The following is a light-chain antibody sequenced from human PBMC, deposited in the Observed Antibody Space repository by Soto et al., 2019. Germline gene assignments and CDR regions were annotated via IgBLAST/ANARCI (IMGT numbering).Light chain of an antibody. J-gene: IGKJ1*01. CDR1: QSVSSSY. Sequence: EIVLTQSPGTLSLSPGERATLSCRASQSVSSSYLAWYQQKPGQAPRLIIYGASSRATGIPDRFSGSGSGTDFTLTISRLEPEDFAVYYCPQYYISRTFGQGTKVEIK. CDR2: GAS. CDR3: PQYYISRT. V-gene: IGKV3-20*01.